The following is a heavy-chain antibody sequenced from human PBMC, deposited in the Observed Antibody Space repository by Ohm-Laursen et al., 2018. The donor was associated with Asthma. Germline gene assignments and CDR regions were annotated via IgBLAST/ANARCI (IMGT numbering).Heavy chain of an antibody. D-gene: IGHD2-8*01. CDR2: ISGSVGST. V-gene: IGHV3-23*01. J-gene: IGHJ4*02. CDR1: GFTYSSYA. Sequence: SLRLSCAASGFTYSSYAMSWVRQAPGKGLEWVSAISGSVGSTYYADSVKARFSISRDNSKNNLDLQMNSLRVEDTAAYFCVRVARMESGYWGQGALVTVSS. CDR3: VRVARMESGY.